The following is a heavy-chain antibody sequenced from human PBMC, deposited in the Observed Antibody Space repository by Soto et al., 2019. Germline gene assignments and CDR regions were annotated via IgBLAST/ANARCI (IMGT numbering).Heavy chain of an antibody. Sequence: PGGSLRLSCAASGFTFSSYAIHWVRQAPGKGLEWVAVISYDGGNKYSADSVKGRFTISRDNSKSTLYLQMNSLRAEDTAVYYCATDVDKSLWLGQLSSNYVMDVWSQGTTVTVS. J-gene: IGHJ6*02. D-gene: IGHD3-10*01. V-gene: IGHV3-30*03. CDR3: ATDVDKSLWLGQLSSNYVMDV. CDR1: GFTFSSYA. CDR2: ISYDGGNK.